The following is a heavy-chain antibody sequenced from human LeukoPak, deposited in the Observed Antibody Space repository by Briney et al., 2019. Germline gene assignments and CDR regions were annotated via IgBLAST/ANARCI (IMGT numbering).Heavy chain of an antibody. Sequence: GGSLRLSCAVSGFSVSDNYVSWVRRAPWKGLQWVSIIYPNTNTYNAASVKGRFTISRDNSKNTIYLEIDSLTAEDTAVYYCARTNPVYGDYDYWGLGTLVTVYS. D-gene: IGHD4-17*01. CDR1: GFSVSDNY. CDR2: IYPNTNT. J-gene: IGHJ4*02. CDR3: ARTNPVYGDYDY. V-gene: IGHV3-53*01.